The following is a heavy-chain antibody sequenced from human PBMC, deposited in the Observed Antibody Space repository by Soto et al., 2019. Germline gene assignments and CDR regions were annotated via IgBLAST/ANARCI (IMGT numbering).Heavy chain of an antibody. CDR3: ARVSSGYDLYYYYYMDV. CDR1: GFTVSSNY. Sequence: GGSLRLSCAASGFTVSSNYMSWVRQAPGKGLEWVSVIYSGGSTYYADSVKGRFTISRDNSKNTLYLQMNSLRAEDTAVYYCARVSSGYDLYYYYYMDVWGKGTTVTVSS. V-gene: IGHV3-66*01. D-gene: IGHD5-12*01. J-gene: IGHJ6*03. CDR2: IYSGGST.